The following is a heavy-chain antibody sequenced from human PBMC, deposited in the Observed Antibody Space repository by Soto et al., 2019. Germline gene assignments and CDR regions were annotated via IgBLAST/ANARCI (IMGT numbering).Heavy chain of an antibody. CDR3: ARDPSAADY. J-gene: IGHJ4*01. Sequence: EVQLVESGGGLVQPGGSLRLSCAASGFTVSTKYMSWVRQAPGKGLEWVSVIYSGGSTFYADSVRGRFTISRDNSKNTVNLQMNSLRAEDTAVYYCARDPSAADYWGHGTLVTVSS. CDR1: GFTVSTKY. CDR2: IYSGGST. D-gene: IGHD3-10*01. V-gene: IGHV3-66*01.